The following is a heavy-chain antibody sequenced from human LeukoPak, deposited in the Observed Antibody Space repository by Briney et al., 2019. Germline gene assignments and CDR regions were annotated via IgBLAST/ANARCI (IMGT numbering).Heavy chain of an antibody. D-gene: IGHD4-11*01. V-gene: IGHV1-69*01. Sequence: GSSVKVSCKASGGTFSSYAISWVRQAPGQGLEWMGGIIPIFGTANYAQKFQGRVTITADESTSTAYMELSSLRSEDTAVYYCAKAYSNYVDFDYWGQGTLVTVCS. CDR3: AKAYSNYVDFDY. CDR2: IIPIFGTA. J-gene: IGHJ4*02. CDR1: GGTFSSYA.